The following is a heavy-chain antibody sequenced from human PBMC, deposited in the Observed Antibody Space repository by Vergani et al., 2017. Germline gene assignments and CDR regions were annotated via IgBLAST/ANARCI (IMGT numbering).Heavy chain of an antibody. CDR1: GFTFSSYG. J-gene: IGHJ6*02. CDR2: ISYDGSNK. D-gene: IGHD5-24*01. V-gene: IGHV3-30*18. Sequence: QVQLVESGGGAVQPGRSLRLSCAASGFTFSSYGMHWVRQAPGKGLEWVAVISYDGSNKYYADSVKGRFTISRDNSKNKLYLQMNSLGAEDTAVDYCAKGGWVREDGYGMDVWGQGTTVTVSS. CDR3: AKGGWVREDGYGMDV.